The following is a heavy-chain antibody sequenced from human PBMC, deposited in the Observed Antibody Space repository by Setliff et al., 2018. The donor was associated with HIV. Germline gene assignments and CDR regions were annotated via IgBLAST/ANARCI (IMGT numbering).Heavy chain of an antibody. D-gene: IGHD3-22*01. CDR2: IKSETDGGTT. CDR3: THMGHYFDGTGYNRVYYFDY. J-gene: IGHJ4*02. CDR1: GLRVSDAW. Sequence: PGGSLRLSCAVSGLRVSDAWLSWVRQAPGKGLEWLARIKSETDGGTTDYAAPVKGRFTILGDDSKNMLYLEMSNLQTEDTAMYYCTHMGHYFDGTGYNRVYYFDYWGQGALVTVSS. V-gene: IGHV3-15*01.